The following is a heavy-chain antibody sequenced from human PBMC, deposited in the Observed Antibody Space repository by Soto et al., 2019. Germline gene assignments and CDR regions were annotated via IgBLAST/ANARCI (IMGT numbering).Heavy chain of an antibody. V-gene: IGHV4-59*12. J-gene: IGHJ6*02. CDR2: ISYTGSA. CDR1: GGYINYSY. D-gene: IGHD2-15*01. Sequence: QVQLQESGPGLVKPSETLSLTCNVSGGYINYSYWTWIRQPPGKGLEWIGYISYTGSADYNASLKTRLTISVATSKNKFSTKLSPVTTADTAVYYCARVNSGDYYYDMDVWGQGTTVTVSS. CDR3: ARVNSGDYYYDMDV.